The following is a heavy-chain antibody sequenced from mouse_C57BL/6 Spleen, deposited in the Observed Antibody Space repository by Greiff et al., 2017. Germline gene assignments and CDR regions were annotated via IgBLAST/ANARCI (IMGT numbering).Heavy chain of an antibody. D-gene: IGHD1-1*01. J-gene: IGHJ3*01. CDR3: ARKDGSSSFAY. CDR2: INPYNGGT. V-gene: IGHV1-19*01. CDR1: GYTFTDYY. Sequence: EVQLQQSGPVLVKPGASVKMSCKASGYTFTDYYMNWVKQSHGKSLEWIGVINPYNGGTSYNQKFKGKATLTVDKSSSPAYMELNSLTSEDSAVYYCARKDGSSSFAYWGQGTLVTVSA.